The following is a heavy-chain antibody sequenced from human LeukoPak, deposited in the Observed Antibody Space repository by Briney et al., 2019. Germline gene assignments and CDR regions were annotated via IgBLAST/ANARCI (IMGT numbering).Heavy chain of an antibody. Sequence: SVKVSCKPSGGTVSRYAIGWVRQAPGQGLEWMGGIIPIFGTANYAQKFQGRVTITTDESTSTAYMELSSLRSEDTAVYYCTRGPGGATYYYYYMDVWGKGTTVTVSS. CDR3: TRGPGGATYYYYYMDV. CDR2: IIPIFGTA. V-gene: IGHV1-69*05. J-gene: IGHJ6*03. D-gene: IGHD3-16*01. CDR1: GGTVSRYA.